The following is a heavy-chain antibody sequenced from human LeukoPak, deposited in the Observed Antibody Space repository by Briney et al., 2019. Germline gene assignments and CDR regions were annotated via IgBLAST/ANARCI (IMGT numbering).Heavy chain of an antibody. Sequence: GGSLRLSCAASGFTFSSYAMSWVRQAPGKGLEWVSAISGSGGSTYYADSVKGRFTISRDNSKNTLYLQMNSLRAEDTAVYYCARDQGGYSYGYHAFDIWGQGTMVTVSS. D-gene: IGHD5-18*01. CDR2: ISGSGGST. J-gene: IGHJ3*02. CDR3: ARDQGGYSYGYHAFDI. CDR1: GFTFSSYA. V-gene: IGHV3-23*01.